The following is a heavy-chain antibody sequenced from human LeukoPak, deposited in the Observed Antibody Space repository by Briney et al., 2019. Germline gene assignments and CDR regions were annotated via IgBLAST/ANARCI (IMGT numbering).Heavy chain of an antibody. CDR3: AKARIQLWDDAFDI. CDR2: IRYDGSNK. J-gene: IGHJ3*02. CDR1: GFTFSSYG. Sequence: GGSLRLSCAASGFTFSSYGMHWVRQAPGKGLEWVAFIRYDGSNKHYADSVKGRFTISRDNSKNTLYLQMNSLRAEDTAVYYCAKARIQLWDDAFDIWGQGTMVTVSS. D-gene: IGHD5-18*01. V-gene: IGHV3-30*02.